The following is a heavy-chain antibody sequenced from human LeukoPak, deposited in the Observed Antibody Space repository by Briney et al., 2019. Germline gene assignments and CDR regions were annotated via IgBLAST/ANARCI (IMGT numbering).Heavy chain of an antibody. CDR1: GFTFTNHA. CDR2: IYSGGST. J-gene: IGHJ6*03. CDR3: ARVSGHIYYYYYYMDV. Sequence: GGSLRLSCAASGFTFTNHAMNWVRQAPGKGLEWVSVIYSGGSTYYADSVKGRFTISRDNSKNTLYLQMNSLRAEDTAVYYCARVSGHIYYYYYYMDVWGKGTTVTVSS. D-gene: IGHD3-3*02. V-gene: IGHV3-66*02.